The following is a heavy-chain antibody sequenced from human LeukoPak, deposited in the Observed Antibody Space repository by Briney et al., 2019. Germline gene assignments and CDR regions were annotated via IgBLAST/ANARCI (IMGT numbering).Heavy chain of an antibody. J-gene: IGHJ4*02. Sequence: PSETLSLTCAVSGVSIASYSCHWIRQSPGKGLEDVAAIDSYGTTYYNPSLRSRLNIAVDPSKNQCSLRLNSVTAADTAVYYCARSRGWWALDYWAREPWSSSPQ. CDR1: GVSIASYS. CDR2: IDSYGTT. CDR3: ARSRGWWALDY. V-gene: IGHV4-39*07. D-gene: IGHD2-8*02.